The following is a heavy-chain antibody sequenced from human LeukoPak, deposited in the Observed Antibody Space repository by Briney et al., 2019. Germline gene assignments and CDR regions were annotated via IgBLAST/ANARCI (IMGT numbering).Heavy chain of an antibody. CDR3: VRGTGY. CDR1: GFTFSTYA. J-gene: IGHJ4*02. CDR2: ISSNGDNT. V-gene: IGHV3-64D*06. Sequence: GGSLRLSCSVSGFTFSTYAMLWVRQAPGKGLEYVSAISSNGDNTYYADSVKGRFTISRDNSKNTLYLQMGSLRADDTAVYYCVRGTGYWGQGTLVTVSS.